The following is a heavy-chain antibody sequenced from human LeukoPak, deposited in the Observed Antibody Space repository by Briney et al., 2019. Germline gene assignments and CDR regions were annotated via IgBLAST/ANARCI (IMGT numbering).Heavy chain of an antibody. Sequence: GGSLRLSCAASGFTFSSYWMSWVRQAPGKGLEWVANIKQDGSEKYYVDSVKGRFTISRDNAKNSLYLRMNSLRAEDTAVYYCARGIDYGDYLYWGQGTLVTVSS. CDR2: IKQDGSEK. J-gene: IGHJ4*02. CDR3: ARGIDYGDYLY. D-gene: IGHD4-17*01. CDR1: GFTFSSYW. V-gene: IGHV3-7*01.